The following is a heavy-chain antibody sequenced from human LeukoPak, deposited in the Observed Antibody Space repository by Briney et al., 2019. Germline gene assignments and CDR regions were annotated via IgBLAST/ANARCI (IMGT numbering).Heavy chain of an antibody. J-gene: IGHJ3*02. D-gene: IGHD3-22*01. CDR1: GYTFTSYG. V-gene: IGHV1-18*01. Sequence: GASVKVSCKASGYTFTSYGISWVRQAPGQGLEWMGWISAYNGNTNYAQKLQGRVTMTTDTSTSTAYMELRSLRSDDTAVYYCAREKPTYYYDSSGYYRAFDISGQGTMVTVSS. CDR3: AREKPTYYYDSSGYYRAFDI. CDR2: ISAYNGNT.